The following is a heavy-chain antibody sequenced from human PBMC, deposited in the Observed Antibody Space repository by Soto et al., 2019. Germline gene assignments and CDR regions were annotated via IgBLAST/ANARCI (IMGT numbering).Heavy chain of an antibody. V-gene: IGHV5-51*01. CDR3: ARKLVTAALLDAFDI. Sequence: GESLKISCKGSGYSFTSYWIGRVRQMPGKGLERMGIIYPGDSDTRYSPSFQGQVTISADKSISTAYLQWSSLKASDTAMYYCARKLVTAALLDAFDIWCQGTMVTVSS. CDR1: GYSFTSYW. CDR2: IYPGDSDT. D-gene: IGHD2-21*02. J-gene: IGHJ3*02.